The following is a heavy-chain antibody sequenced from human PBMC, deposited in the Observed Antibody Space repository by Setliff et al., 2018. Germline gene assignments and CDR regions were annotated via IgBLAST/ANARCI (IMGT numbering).Heavy chain of an antibody. CDR2: IYHRGRT. D-gene: IGHD1-1*01. CDR3: ASPRRDDLDTPFDAFDL. Sequence: SETLSLTCDVSGISITSGHYWGWIRQPPGKGLEWIATIYHRGRTYYNPSLDSRVTISLDTSKNQYSLRLRSVTAADTAVYYGASPRRDDLDTPFDAFDLWGQGTKVTVSS. V-gene: IGHV4-38-2*01. CDR1: GISITSGHY. J-gene: IGHJ3*01.